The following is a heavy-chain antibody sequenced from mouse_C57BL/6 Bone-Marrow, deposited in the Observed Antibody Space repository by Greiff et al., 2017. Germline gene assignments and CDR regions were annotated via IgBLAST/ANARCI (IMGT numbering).Heavy chain of an antibody. D-gene: IGHD1-1*01. CDR3: ARPGTWHYVGAMDY. CDR2: IYPRSGNT. Sequence: VQLKESGAELARPGASVKLSCKASGYTFTSYGISWVKQSTGQGLEWIGEIYPRSGNTYYNEKFKGKATLTADKSSSTAYMELRSLTSEDSAVYFWARPGTWHYVGAMDYWGQGTSVTVSS. V-gene: IGHV1-81*01. J-gene: IGHJ4*01. CDR1: GYTFTSYG.